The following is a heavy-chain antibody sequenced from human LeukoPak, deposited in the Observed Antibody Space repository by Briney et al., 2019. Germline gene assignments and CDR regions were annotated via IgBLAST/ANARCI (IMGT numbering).Heavy chain of an antibody. D-gene: IGHD3-10*01. V-gene: IGHV1-2*02. J-gene: IGHJ6*03. CDR1: GYTFTGYY. Sequence: ASVKVSCKASGYTFTGYYMHWVRQAPGQGLEWMGWINPNSGGTNYAQKFQGRVTMTRDTSISTAYMELSRLRSDDTAVYYCARAYGSGSYYYYYMDVWGKGTTVTVS. CDR2: INPNSGGT. CDR3: ARAYGSGSYYYYYMDV.